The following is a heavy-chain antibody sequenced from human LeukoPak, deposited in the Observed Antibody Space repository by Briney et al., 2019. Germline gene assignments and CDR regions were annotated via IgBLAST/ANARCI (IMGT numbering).Heavy chain of an antibody. CDR1: GFTLDDYT. J-gene: IGHJ4*02. CDR3: AKDKYGSGWYLIDY. Sequence: GGSLRLSCAASGFTLDDYTMHWGRQAPGKGMEWLSLISWDVGMTYYADSVKGRSTISRNNSKTSLYLQMNSLGTEDTALYYCAKDKYGSGWYLIDYWGQGTLVTVSS. V-gene: IGHV3-43*01. D-gene: IGHD6-19*01. CDR2: ISWDVGMT.